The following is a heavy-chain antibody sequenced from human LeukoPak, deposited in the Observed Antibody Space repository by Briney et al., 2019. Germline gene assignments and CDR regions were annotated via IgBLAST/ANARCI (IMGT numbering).Heavy chain of an antibody. V-gene: IGHV3-21*01. CDR2: ISSSSSYI. Sequence: GGSLRLSCAASGFTFSSYSMNWVRQAPGKGLEWVSSISSSSSYIYYADSVRGRFTISSDNAKNSLYLQMNSLRAEDTAVYYCARGGSDYDILTGPNGYWGQGTLVTVSS. CDR1: GFTFSSYS. CDR3: ARGGSDYDILTGPNGY. D-gene: IGHD3-9*01. J-gene: IGHJ4*02.